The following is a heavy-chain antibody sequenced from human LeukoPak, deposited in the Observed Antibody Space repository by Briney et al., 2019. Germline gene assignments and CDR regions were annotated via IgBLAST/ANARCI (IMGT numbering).Heavy chain of an antibody. CDR1: GYTLTELS. J-gene: IGHJ6*03. CDR3: ARSPLSSGYCSSTSCGYYYYMDV. CDR2: IIPIFGTA. V-gene: IGHV1-69*13. Sequence: SVKVSCKVSGYTLTELSMHWVRQAPGKGLEWMGGIIPIFGTANYAQKFQGRVTITADESTSTAYMELSSLRSEDTAVYYCARSPLSSGYCSSTSCGYYYYMDVWGKGTTVTVSS. D-gene: IGHD2-2*01.